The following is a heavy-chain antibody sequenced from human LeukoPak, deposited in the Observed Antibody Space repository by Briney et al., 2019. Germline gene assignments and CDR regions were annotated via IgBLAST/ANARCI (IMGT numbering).Heavy chain of an antibody. D-gene: IGHD5-18*01. CDR3: AKWQSLDTAMALRRNYFDY. CDR1: GFTFSSYL. V-gene: IGHV3-21*04. J-gene: IGHJ4*02. Sequence: GGSLRLSCAASGFTFSSYLMNWVRQAPGKGLQWVSSISSSSDYIYYADSVQGRFTISRDNAKNSMNLQMNSLRAEDTAVYYCAKWQSLDTAMALRRNYFDYWGQGTLVTVSS. CDR2: ISSSSDYI.